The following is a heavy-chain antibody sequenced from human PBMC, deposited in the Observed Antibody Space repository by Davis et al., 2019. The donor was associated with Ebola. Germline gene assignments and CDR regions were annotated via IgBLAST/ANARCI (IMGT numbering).Heavy chain of an antibody. D-gene: IGHD7-27*01. J-gene: IGHJ4*02. CDR2: MYYSGSS. Sequence: SETLSLTCTVSGVSISGHYWSWLRQPPGKGLEWIGYMYYSGSSNYDPSLKSRVTISIDTSRNQFSLNLSSVTAVDTAVYYCARVRANLGALDYWGQGTLVTVSS. CDR3: ARVRANLGALDY. V-gene: IGHV4-59*11. CDR1: GVSISGHY.